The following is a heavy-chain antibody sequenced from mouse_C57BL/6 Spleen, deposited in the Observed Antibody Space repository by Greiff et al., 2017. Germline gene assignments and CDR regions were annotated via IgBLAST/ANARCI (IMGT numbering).Heavy chain of an antibody. CDR3: ARDGNSFDY. Sequence: DVHLVESGPELVKPGASVKISCKASGYSFTGYYMNWVKQSPEKSLEWIGEINPSTGGTTYNQKFKAKATLTVDKSSRTAYMQLKRLTSEDSAVYYCARDGNSFDYWGQGTTLTVSS. D-gene: IGHD1-1*01. J-gene: IGHJ2*01. V-gene: IGHV1-42*01. CDR1: GYSFTGYY. CDR2: INPSTGGT.